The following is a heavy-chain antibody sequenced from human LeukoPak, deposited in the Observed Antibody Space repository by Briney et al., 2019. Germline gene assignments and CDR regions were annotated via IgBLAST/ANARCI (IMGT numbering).Heavy chain of an antibody. CDR1: GGSISSSN. CDR2: IYYSGTT. D-gene: IGHD4-17*01. CDR3: ARQIDYGDYFDY. V-gene: IGHV4-59*08. Sequence: SETLSLTCTVSGGSISSSNWSWVRQPPGKGLEYIGYIYYSGTTNSNPSLKGRVTISLDTSKNQFSLKLSSVTAADTAVYYCARQIDYGDYFDYWGQGTLVTVSS. J-gene: IGHJ4*02.